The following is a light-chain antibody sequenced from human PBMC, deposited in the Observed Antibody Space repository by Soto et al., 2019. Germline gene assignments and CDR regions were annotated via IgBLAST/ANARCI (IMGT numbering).Light chain of an antibody. V-gene: IGLV2-14*01. CDR2: EVS. J-gene: IGLJ3*02. CDR1: SSDVGGYNY. Sequence: QSVLTQPASVSGSPGQSITISCTGTSSDVGGYNYVSWYQQHPGKAPKLMIYEVSNRPSGVSNRFSGSKSGNTASLTISGLQAEAEAEYYCSSYTSSSTLVFGGGTKVTVL. CDR3: SSYTSSSTLV.